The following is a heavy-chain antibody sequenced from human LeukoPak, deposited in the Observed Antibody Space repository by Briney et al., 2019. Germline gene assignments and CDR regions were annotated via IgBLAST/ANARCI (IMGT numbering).Heavy chain of an antibody. CDR3: ARQEGSSYYYY. D-gene: IGHD3-22*01. Sequence: GESLKISCKGSEYSFTSYWISWVRQMPGKCLEWMGRIDPSDSYTNYSPSFQGHVTISADKSISTAYLQWSSLKASDTAIYYCARQEGSSYYYYWGQGTVVTVSS. J-gene: IGHJ4*02. CDR2: IDPSDSYT. V-gene: IGHV5-10-1*01. CDR1: EYSFTSYW.